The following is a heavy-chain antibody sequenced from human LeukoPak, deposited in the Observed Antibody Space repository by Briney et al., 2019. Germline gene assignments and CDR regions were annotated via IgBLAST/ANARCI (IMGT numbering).Heavy chain of an antibody. V-gene: IGHV3-48*01. D-gene: IGHD3-3*01. CDR1: GFTFSSYS. CDR2: ISSSSSTI. CDR3: ARFTSGYYNWFDP. Sequence: GGSLRLSCAASGFTFSSYSMNWVRQAPGKGLEWASYISSSSSTIYYADSVRGRFTISRDNAKNSLYLQMNSLRAEDTAVYYCARFTSGYYNWFDPWGQGTLVTVSS. J-gene: IGHJ5*02.